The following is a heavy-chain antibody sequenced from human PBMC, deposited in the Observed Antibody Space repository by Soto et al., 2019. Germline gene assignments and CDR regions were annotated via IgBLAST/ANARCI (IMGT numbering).Heavy chain of an antibody. V-gene: IGHV5-51*03. CDR3: ARLVVAATDRRWLDS. CDR1: SNTFTNYW. CDR2: ISPGDSDT. D-gene: IGHD2-15*01. J-gene: IGHJ5*01. Sequence: EVQLVQSGAEVKKPGESLRISCMGSSNTFTNYWIAWVRQMSGKGLEWMGSISPGDSDTRYSPSFQGQVTISVDKSISTAYLQWDSLKASDTAIYYCARLVVAATDRRWLDSWGQGTLVTVSS.